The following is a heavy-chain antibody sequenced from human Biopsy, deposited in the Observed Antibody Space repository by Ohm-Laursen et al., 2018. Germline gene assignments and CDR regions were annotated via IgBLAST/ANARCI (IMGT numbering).Heavy chain of an antibody. J-gene: IGHJ4*02. Sequence: SVKVSRKAPADSFVGYDIHRVRQAPVQGLEWMGSIYLNNGATKNVQKFQGRVTMTRDTSINTAFMELKSLRSDDTAVYYCARDLVDWTVPSWGQGTLVIVSS. CDR1: ADSFVGYD. CDR2: IYLNNGAT. CDR3: ARDLVDWTVPS. V-gene: IGHV1-2*02. D-gene: IGHD3/OR15-3a*01.